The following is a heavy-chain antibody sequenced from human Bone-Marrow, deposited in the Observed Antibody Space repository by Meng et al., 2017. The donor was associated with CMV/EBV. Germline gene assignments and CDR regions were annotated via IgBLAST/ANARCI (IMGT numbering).Heavy chain of an antibody. V-gene: IGHV3-48*04. D-gene: IGHD6-6*01. CDR3: ARDRYGSSAHYYYYYGMDV. Sequence: GESLKISCAASGFTFSSYSMNWVRQAPGKGLEWVSYISSSSSTIYYADSVKGRFTISRDNAKNSLYLQMNSLRAEDTAVYYCARDRYGSSAHYYYYYGMDVWGQGTTVTVSS. CDR2: ISSSSSTI. J-gene: IGHJ6*02. CDR1: GFTFSSYS.